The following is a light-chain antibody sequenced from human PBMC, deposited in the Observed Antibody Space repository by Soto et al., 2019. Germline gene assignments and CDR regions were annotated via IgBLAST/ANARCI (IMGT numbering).Light chain of an antibody. V-gene: IGKV3-11*01. Sequence: EVVLTQSPVTLSLSPGERATLSCRASQSFRGLLAWYQQKPGQAPRLLIYDAYNRATGIPPRFSGSGSETDFTLTISRLEPEDSAVYYCQQRHMWPITFGQGTRLEIK. CDR2: DAY. J-gene: IGKJ5*01. CDR3: QQRHMWPIT. CDR1: QSFRGL.